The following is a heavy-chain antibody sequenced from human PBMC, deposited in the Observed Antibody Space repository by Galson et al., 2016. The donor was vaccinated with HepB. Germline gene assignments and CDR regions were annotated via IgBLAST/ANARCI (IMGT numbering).Heavy chain of an antibody. Sequence: TLSLTCTVAGGSMNNGSYYWSWIRQPAGKGLEWIGRMYISGNTNYNPSLLSRVTVSVDTPKKQFSLKLTSVTAADTAIYYCARETVVGASFDAFDIWGQGTMVTVSS. D-gene: IGHD1-26*01. V-gene: IGHV4-61*02. CDR1: GGSMNNGSYY. CDR3: ARETVVGASFDAFDI. CDR2: MYISGNT. J-gene: IGHJ3*02.